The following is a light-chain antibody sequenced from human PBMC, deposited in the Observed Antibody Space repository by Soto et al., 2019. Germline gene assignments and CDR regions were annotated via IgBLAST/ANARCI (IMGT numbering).Light chain of an antibody. CDR1: SSNIGNNY. V-gene: IGLV1-51*01. J-gene: IGLJ1*01. Sequence: QSALAQPPSVSAAPGQKVTISCSGSSSNIGNNYVSWYQQLPGTAPKLLIYDNNKRPSGIPDRFSGSKSGTSATLGITGLQTGDEADYYCGTWDSSLSALYVFGTGTKVNVL. CDR2: DNN. CDR3: GTWDSSLSALYV.